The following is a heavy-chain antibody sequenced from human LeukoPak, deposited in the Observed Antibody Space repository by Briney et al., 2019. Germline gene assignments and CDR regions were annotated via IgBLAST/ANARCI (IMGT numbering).Heavy chain of an antibody. CDR2: ISYDGNIK. CDR1: GLTFSSYA. Sequence: GGSLRLSCAASGLTFSSYAMHWVRQAPGKGLEWVASISYDGNIKYYADSVRGRFTISRDNSKNTLYLQMNSLRVDDTAVYYCAEMGGYYYNSAYYSWGQGTLVTVSS. V-gene: IGHV3-30*04. CDR3: AEMGGYYYNSAYYS. J-gene: IGHJ4*02. D-gene: IGHD3-22*01.